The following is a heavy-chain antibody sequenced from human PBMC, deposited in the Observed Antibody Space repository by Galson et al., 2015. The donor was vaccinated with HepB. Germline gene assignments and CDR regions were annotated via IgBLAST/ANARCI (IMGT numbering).Heavy chain of an antibody. CDR2: IKQDGSEK. D-gene: IGHD6-19*01. CDR1: GFTFSSYW. V-gene: IGHV3-7*01. J-gene: IGHJ4*02. CDR3: AKEMGVYSSGWYTPFDY. Sequence: SLRLSCAASGFTFSSYWMSWVRQAPGKGLEWVANIKQDGSEKYYADYVKGRFTISRDNSKNTLYLQMNSLRAEDTAVYYCAKEMGVYSSGWYTPFDYWGQGTLVTVSS.